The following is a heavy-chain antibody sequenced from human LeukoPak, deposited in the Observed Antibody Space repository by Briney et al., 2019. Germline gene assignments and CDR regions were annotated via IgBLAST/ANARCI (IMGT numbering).Heavy chain of an antibody. CDR2: IYYSGST. D-gene: IGHD3-10*01. CDR1: GGSISSYY. CDR3: ARVPDYYGSGSYSALDY. J-gene: IGHJ4*02. Sequence: SETLSLTCTVSGGSISSYYWSWIRQPPGKGLEWIGYIYYSGSTNYNPSLKSRVTISVDMSKNQFSLKLSSVTAADTAVYYCARVPDYYGSGSYSALDYWGQGTLVTVSS. V-gene: IGHV4-59*01.